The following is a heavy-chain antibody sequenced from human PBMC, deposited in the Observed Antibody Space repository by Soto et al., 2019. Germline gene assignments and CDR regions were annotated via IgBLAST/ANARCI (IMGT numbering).Heavy chain of an antibody. D-gene: IGHD3-22*01. CDR1: GFTFSSYE. Sequence: GGSLRLSCAASGFTFSSYEMNWVRQAPGKGLEWVSYISSSGSTIYYADSVKGRFIISRDNAKNSLYLQMNSLRAEDTAVYYCARDTRNYYDSSGYYPPYYYYYGMDVWCQETTVTVSS. CDR3: ARDTRNYYDSSGYYPPYYYYYGMDV. V-gene: IGHV3-48*03. J-gene: IGHJ6*02. CDR2: ISSSGSTI.